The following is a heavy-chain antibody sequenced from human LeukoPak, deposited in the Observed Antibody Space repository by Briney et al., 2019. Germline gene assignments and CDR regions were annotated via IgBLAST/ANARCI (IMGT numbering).Heavy chain of an antibody. Sequence: GGSLRLSCAASGFTFSSYSMNWVRQAPGKGLEWVSSISGSTSYIYYADSLKGRFTISRDNAKNSVYLQMISLRDEDTAVYYCTRDRAYGALDYWGQGTLVTVSS. J-gene: IGHJ4*02. CDR1: GFTFSSYS. CDR2: ISGSTSYI. V-gene: IGHV3-21*01. CDR3: TRDRAYGALDY. D-gene: IGHD4/OR15-4a*01.